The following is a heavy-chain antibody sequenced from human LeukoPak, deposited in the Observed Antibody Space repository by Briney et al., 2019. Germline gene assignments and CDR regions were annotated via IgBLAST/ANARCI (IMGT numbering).Heavy chain of an antibody. CDR3: TSISLSRYAVFDY. V-gene: IGHV4-4*02. CDR1: GVSISRSNW. CDR2: ILHSGDT. J-gene: IGHJ4*02. D-gene: IGHD1-1*01. Sequence: SETLSLTCAVSGVSISRSNWWSWVRQPPGKGLEWIGDILHSGDTNYNASLRSRLTISLDKSRNQFSLQLSSVTAADTAVYYCTSISLSRYAVFDYWGQGILVTVSS.